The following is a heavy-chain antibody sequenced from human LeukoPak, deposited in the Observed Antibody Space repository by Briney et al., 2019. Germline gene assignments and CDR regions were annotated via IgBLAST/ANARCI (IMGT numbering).Heavy chain of an antibody. Sequence: GGSLRLSCAASGFTFSSYWMSWVRQAPGKGLEWVANIKQDGSEKYYVDSVKGRFTISRDNAKNSLYLQMNSLRAEDTAVYYCARNYDFWSGYYARPSPVDYRGQGSLVTVSS. J-gene: IGHJ4*02. CDR3: ARNYDFWSGYYARPSPVDY. V-gene: IGHV3-7*01. CDR2: IKQDGSEK. CDR1: GFTFSSYW. D-gene: IGHD3-3*01.